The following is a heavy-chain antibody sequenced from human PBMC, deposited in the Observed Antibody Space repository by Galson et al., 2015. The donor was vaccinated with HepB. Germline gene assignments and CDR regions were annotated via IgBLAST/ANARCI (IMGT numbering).Heavy chain of an antibody. J-gene: IGHJ4*02. V-gene: IGHV3-73*01. Sequence: SLRLSCAASGFTFSGSAMHWVRQASGKGLEWVGRIRSKANSYATAYAASVKGRFTISRDDSKNTAYLQMNSLKTEDTAVYYCTRHTPRVAEWGQGTLVTVSS. CDR3: TRHTPRVAE. CDR2: IRSKANSYAT. CDR1: GFTFSGSA. D-gene: IGHD6-19*01.